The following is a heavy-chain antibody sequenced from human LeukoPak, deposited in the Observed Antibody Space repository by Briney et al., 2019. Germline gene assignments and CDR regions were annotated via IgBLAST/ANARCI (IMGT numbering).Heavy chain of an antibody. CDR1: GFTLSSYW. Sequence: GESLRLSCAASGFTLSSYWMTWVRQAPGKGLEWVANIKQDGSQKYYVDSVKGRFTVSRDNAKKSLYLQMNSLRAEDTALYYCAREGYGWGSHDYWGQGTLVTVSS. J-gene: IGHJ4*02. V-gene: IGHV3-7*04. D-gene: IGHD3-10*01. CDR2: IKQDGSQK. CDR3: AREGYGWGSHDY.